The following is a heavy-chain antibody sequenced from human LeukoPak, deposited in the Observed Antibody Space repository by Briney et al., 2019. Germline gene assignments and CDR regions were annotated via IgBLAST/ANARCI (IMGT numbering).Heavy chain of an antibody. V-gene: IGHV4-38-2*02. CDR3: ARDTRGSGSYLRRWFDP. J-gene: IGHJ5*02. CDR1: GYSISSGYY. D-gene: IGHD3-10*01. Sequence: ASETLSLTCTVSGYSISSGYYWGWIRQPPGKGLEWIGSIYQSGNTYYNPSLKSRITISVDTSKNHFSLKLRSVTAADTAVYYCARDTRGSGSYLRRWFDPWGQGTLVTVSS. CDR2: IYQSGNT.